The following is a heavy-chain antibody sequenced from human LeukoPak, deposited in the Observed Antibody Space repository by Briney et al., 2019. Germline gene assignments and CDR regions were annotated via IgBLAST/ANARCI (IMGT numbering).Heavy chain of an antibody. CDR3: ARVPSWYYYDSSGPDYFYTMDV. CDR2: IYYTGST. D-gene: IGHD3-22*01. CDR1: GGSIRSYH. Sequence: SETLSLTCTASGGSIRSYHWSWIRQPPGNRLEWIGYIYYTGSTNYNPSLKSRVTISLDTPKNQFSLKLSSVTAADTAVYYCARVPSWYYYDSSGPDYFYTMDVWGKGTTVTVSS. J-gene: IGHJ6*03. V-gene: IGHV4-59*01.